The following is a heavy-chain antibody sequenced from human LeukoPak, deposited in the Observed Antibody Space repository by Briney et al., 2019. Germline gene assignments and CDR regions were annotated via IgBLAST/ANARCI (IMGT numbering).Heavy chain of an antibody. CDR2: FDVEDGET. J-gene: IGHJ4*02. Sequence: ASVKVSCKVSGYTLIELSMHGVRQPLGRGVEGVGGFDVEDGETIYAQKFQGRVTMTEDTSTDTAYMELSSLRSEDTAVYYCATIRVRSGSYLFDYWGQGTLVTVSS. CDR3: ATIRVRSGSYLFDY. V-gene: IGHV1-24*01. CDR1: GYTLIELS. D-gene: IGHD1-26*01.